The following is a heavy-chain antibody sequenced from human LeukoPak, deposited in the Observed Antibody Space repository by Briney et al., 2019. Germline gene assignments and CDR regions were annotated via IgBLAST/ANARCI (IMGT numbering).Heavy chain of an antibody. CDR3: ARVYGDYVVEVFDY. CDR2: IKQDGSEK. CDR1: GFTFSSYW. D-gene: IGHD4-17*01. J-gene: IGHJ4*02. V-gene: IGHV3-7*01. Sequence: GGSLRLSCAASGFTFSSYWMSWVRQAPGKGLEWVANIKQDGSEKYYVDSVKGRFTISRDNAKNSLYLQMNSLRAEDTAVYYCARVYGDYVVEVFDYWGQGTLVTVSS.